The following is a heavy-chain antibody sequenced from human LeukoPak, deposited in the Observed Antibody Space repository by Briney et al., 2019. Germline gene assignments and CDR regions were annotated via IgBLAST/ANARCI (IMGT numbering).Heavy chain of an antibody. CDR1: GGSISSSSYY. CDR2: IYYSGST. D-gene: IGHD2-8*01. J-gene: IGHJ4*02. V-gene: IGHV4-39*01. Sequence: SETLSLTCTVSGGSISSSSYYWGWIRQPPGKGLECIGSIYYSGSTYYNPSLQSRVTISVDTSKNQFSLKLSSVSAADTAVYYCARSLPYCTNGVCYYYFDYWGQGTLVTVSS. CDR3: ARSLPYCTNGVCYYYFDY.